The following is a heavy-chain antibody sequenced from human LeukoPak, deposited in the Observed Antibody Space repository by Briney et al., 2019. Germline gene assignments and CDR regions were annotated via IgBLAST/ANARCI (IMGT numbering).Heavy chain of an antibody. Sequence: SETLSLTCAVYGGSFSGYYWSWIRQPPGKGLEWIGEINHSGSTNYSPSLKSRVTISVDTSKNQFSLKLSSVTAADTAVYYCARGKKGRPRYWFDPWGQGTLVTVSS. V-gene: IGHV4-34*01. CDR1: GGSFSGYY. CDR3: ARGKKGRPRYWFDP. J-gene: IGHJ5*02. CDR2: INHSGST.